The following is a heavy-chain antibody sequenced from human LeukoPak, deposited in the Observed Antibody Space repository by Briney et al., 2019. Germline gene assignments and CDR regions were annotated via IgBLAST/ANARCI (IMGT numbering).Heavy chain of an antibody. CDR1: GYTFTNYG. CDR3: ARDYGGSSGWYLLDNFDY. Sequence: GASVKVSCKASGYTFTNYGISWVRQAPGQGLEWMGWISAYNGNTNYAQKLQGRVTMTTDTSTSTAYMELRSLRSDDTAVYYCARDYGGSSGWYLLDNFDYWGLGTLVTVSS. CDR2: ISAYNGNT. J-gene: IGHJ4*02. D-gene: IGHD6-19*01. V-gene: IGHV1-18*01.